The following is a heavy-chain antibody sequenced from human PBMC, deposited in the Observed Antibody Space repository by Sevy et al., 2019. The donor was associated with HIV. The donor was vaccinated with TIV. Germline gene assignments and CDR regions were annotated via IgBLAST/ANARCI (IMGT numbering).Heavy chain of an antibody. J-gene: IGHJ5*02. D-gene: IGHD5-12*01. Sequence: GGSLRLSCAASGFTFSSYGMHWVRQAPGKGLEWVAVIWYDGSNKYCADSVKGRFTISRDNSKNTLYLQMNSLRAEDTAVYYCAIDLYSGYENWFDPWGQGTLVTVSS. CDR1: GFTFSSYG. CDR3: AIDLYSGYENWFDP. V-gene: IGHV3-33*01. CDR2: IWYDGSNK.